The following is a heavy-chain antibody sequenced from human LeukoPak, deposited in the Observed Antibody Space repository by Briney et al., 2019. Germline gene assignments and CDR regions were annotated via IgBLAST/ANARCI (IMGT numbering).Heavy chain of an antibody. J-gene: IGHJ4*02. D-gene: IGHD3-22*01. CDR3: ARLYYYDSSGYYPFDY. CDR1: GYSFTSYW. CDR2: IYPGDSDT. V-gene: IGHV5-51*01. Sequence: GESLKISCKGSGYSFTSYWIGWVRQMPGKGLEWMGIIYPGDSDTRYSPSFQGQVTISADKSITTAYLQWSSLKASDTAMYYCARLYYYDSSGYYPFDYWGQGTLVTVSS.